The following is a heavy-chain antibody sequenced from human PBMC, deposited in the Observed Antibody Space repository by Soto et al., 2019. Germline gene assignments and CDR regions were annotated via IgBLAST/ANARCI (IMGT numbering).Heavy chain of an antibody. V-gene: IGHV3-30-3*01. CDR3: ARESPTPPRVFDY. J-gene: IGHJ4*02. CDR2: ISYDGSNK. Sequence: QPGGSLRLSCAASGFTFSSYAMHWVRQAPGKGLEWVAVISYDGSNKYYADSVKGRFTISRDNSKNTLYLQMNSLRAEDTAVYYCARESPTPPRVFDYWGQGTLVTVSS. CDR1: GFTFSSYA.